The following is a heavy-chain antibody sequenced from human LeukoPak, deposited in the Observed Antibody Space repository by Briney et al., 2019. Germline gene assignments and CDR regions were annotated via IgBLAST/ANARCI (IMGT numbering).Heavy chain of an antibody. CDR2: MNPNSGNT. V-gene: IGHV1-8*01. J-gene: IGHJ5*02. CDR1: GYTFTSYD. Sequence: ASVKVSCKASGYTFTSYDINWVRQATGQGLEWMGWMNPNSGNTGYAQKFQGRVTMTRNTSISTAYMELSSLRSEDTAVYYCARGYCRGGSCSNWFDPWGQGTLVTVSS. CDR3: ARGYCRGGSCSNWFDP. D-gene: IGHD2-15*01.